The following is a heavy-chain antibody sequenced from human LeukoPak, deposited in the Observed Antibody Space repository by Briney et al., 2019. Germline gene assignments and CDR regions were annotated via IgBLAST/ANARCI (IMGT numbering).Heavy chain of an antibody. Sequence: ASVKVSCKASGYTFTGYYMHWVRQAPGQGLEWMGWINPNSGGTNYAQKFQGRVTMTRDTSTSTDYLELSSLRSEDTAVYYCARRIAFGYMDVWGKGTTVTVSS. CDR3: ARRIAFGYMDV. CDR2: INPNSGGT. J-gene: IGHJ6*03. V-gene: IGHV1-2*02. D-gene: IGHD3-3*02. CDR1: GYTFTGYY.